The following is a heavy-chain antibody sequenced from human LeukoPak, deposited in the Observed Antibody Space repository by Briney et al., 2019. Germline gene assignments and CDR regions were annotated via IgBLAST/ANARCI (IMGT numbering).Heavy chain of an antibody. J-gene: IGHJ4*02. CDR1: GFTFSSYA. CDR2: ITGSGGTT. V-gene: IGHV3-23*01. Sequence: PGGSLRLSCAAPGFTFSSYAMSWVRQAPGKGLEWVSGITGSGGTTYYADSVKGRFTISRDNSKNTLYLQMDSLRVEDTAIYYCASYDFWSGYSTLIDYWGQGTLVTVSS. CDR3: ASYDFWSGYSTLIDY. D-gene: IGHD3-3*01.